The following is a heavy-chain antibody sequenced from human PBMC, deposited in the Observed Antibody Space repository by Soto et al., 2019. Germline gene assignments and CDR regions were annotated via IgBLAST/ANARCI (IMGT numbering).Heavy chain of an antibody. Sequence: GGSLRLSWAASGFTFSSYGMHWVRQAPGKGLEWVAVIWYDGSNKYYADSVKGRFTISRDNSKNTLYLQMNSLRAEDTAVYYCAREKGAEVYYYYGMDVWGQATTVTVSS. J-gene: IGHJ6*02. CDR1: GFTFSSYG. CDR2: IWYDGSNK. CDR3: AREKGAEVYYYYGMDV. V-gene: IGHV3-33*01.